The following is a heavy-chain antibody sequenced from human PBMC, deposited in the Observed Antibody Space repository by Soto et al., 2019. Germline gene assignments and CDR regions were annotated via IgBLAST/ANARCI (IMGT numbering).Heavy chain of an antibody. D-gene: IGHD4-4*01. CDR1: GFTFSSYA. Sequence: QVQLVESGGGVVQPGRSLRLSCAASGFTFSSYAMHWVRQAPGKGLEWVAVISYDGSNKYYADSVKGRFTISRDNSKNTLYLQMNSLIAEDTAVYYCARSNTADYIFDYWGQGTLVTVSS. CDR3: ARSNTADYIFDY. V-gene: IGHV3-30-3*01. CDR2: ISYDGSNK. J-gene: IGHJ4*02.